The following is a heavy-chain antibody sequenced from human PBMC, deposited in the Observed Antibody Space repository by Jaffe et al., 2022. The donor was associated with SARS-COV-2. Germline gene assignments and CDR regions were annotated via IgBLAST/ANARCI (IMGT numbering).Heavy chain of an antibody. CDR3: ARHVDTSGWSHWFDP. CDR1: GGSISSSRYY. D-gene: IGHD6-19*01. V-gene: IGHV4-39*01. CDR2: IYYSGNT. J-gene: IGHJ5*02. Sequence: QLQLQESGPGLVKPSETLSLTCTVSGGSISSSRYYWGWIRQPPGKGLEWIGTIYYSGNTYYNPSLKSRVTISVDTSKNQFSLKLSSVTAADTSVYHCARHVDTSGWSHWFDPWGQGTLVTVSS.